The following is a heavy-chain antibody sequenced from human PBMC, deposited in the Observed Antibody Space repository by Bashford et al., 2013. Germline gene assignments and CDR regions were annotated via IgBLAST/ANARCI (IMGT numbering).Heavy chain of an antibody. CDR1: GGTLNNYA. CDR3: ARDLRWRPLDY. D-gene: IGHD2-21*02. CDR2: IISQFGTT. J-gene: IGHJ4*02. V-gene: IGHV1-69*06. Sequence: SVKVSCKASGGTLNNYAINWLRQAPGQGLEWMGGIISQFGTTNYAPRFQGRITISADKSTSTTYLDLSSLTSEDTAVYYCARDLRWRPLDYWGQGTLVTVSS.